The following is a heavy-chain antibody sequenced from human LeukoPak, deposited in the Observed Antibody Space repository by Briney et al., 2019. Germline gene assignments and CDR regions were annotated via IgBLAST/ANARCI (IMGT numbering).Heavy chain of an antibody. D-gene: IGHD3-10*01. J-gene: IGHJ3*02. Sequence: GGSLRLSCAASGFTFSDYYMSWIRQAPGKGLEWVSYISSSGSTIYYADSVKGRFTISRDNSKNTLYLQMNSLRAEDTAVYYCAATYGSGSRGDAFDIWGQGTMVTVSS. CDR2: ISSSGSTI. CDR3: AATYGSGSRGDAFDI. CDR1: GFTFSDYY. V-gene: IGHV3-11*01.